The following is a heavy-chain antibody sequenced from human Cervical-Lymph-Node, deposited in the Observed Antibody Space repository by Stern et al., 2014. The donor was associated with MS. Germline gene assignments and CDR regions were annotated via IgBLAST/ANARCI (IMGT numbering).Heavy chain of an antibody. Sequence: QLVESGPGLVKPSETLSLTCTVSGGSISSSSYYWGWIRQPPGKGLEWIGSIYYSGSTYYNPSLKSRVTISVDTSKNQFSLQLSSVTAADTAVYYCARHRSSSPGDFDYWGQGTLVTVSS. J-gene: IGHJ4*02. CDR2: IYYSGST. D-gene: IGHD6-13*01. CDR1: GGSISSSSYY. V-gene: IGHV4-39*01. CDR3: ARHRSSSPGDFDY.